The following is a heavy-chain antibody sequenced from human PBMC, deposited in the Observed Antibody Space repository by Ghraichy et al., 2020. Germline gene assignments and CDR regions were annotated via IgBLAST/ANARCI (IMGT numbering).Heavy chain of an antibody. Sequence: SETLSLTCAVSGGSISSGGYSWSWIRQPPGKGLEWIGYIYHSGSTYYNPSLKSRVTISVDRSKNQFSLKLSSVTAADTAVYYCARAPLRWQSNRGAIKYFDYWGQGTLVTVSS. V-gene: IGHV4-30-2*01. CDR1: GGSISSGGYS. CDR3: ARAPLRWQSNRGAIKYFDY. J-gene: IGHJ4*02. D-gene: IGHD4-23*01. CDR2: IYHSGST.